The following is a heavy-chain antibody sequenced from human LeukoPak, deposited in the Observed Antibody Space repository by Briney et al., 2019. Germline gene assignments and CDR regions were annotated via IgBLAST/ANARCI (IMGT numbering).Heavy chain of an antibody. Sequence: SETLSLTCTVSGGSISSSSYYWGWIRQPPGKGLEWIGRIHYSGSTYYNSSLKSRVTISVDTSKNQFSLKLSSVTAADTAVYYCARIDYVWGSYRSFDYWGQGTLVTVSS. CDR3: ARIDYVWGSYRSFDY. CDR1: GGSISSSSYY. CDR2: IHYSGST. V-gene: IGHV4-39*01. J-gene: IGHJ4*02. D-gene: IGHD3-16*02.